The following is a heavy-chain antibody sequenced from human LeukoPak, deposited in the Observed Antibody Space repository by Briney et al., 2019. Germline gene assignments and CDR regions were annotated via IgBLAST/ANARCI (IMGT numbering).Heavy chain of an antibody. CDR2: ISYSGST. Sequence: SETLSPTCTVSGDSITSYYWSWIRQPPGRGLEWIGYISYSGSTNYNQSLKSRVTISVDTSKKQFSLKLTSVTTADTAVYYCARGRGIAVKNWGQGTLVTVSS. J-gene: IGHJ4*02. CDR3: ARGRGIAVKN. V-gene: IGHV4-59*08. CDR1: GDSITSYY. D-gene: IGHD6-19*01.